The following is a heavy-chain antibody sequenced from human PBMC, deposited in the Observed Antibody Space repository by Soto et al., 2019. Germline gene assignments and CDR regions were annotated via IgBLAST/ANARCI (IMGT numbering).Heavy chain of an antibody. D-gene: IGHD6-13*01. CDR2: IYHSGST. Sequence: PSETLSLTCAVSGGSISSGGYSWSWIRQPPGKGLEWIGYIYHSGSTYYNPSLKSRVTISVDRSKNQFSLKLSSVTAADTAVYYCARVAPRGIAAAESWWFDPWGQGTPVTVSS. CDR3: ARVAPRGIAAAESWWFDP. CDR1: GGSISSGGYS. V-gene: IGHV4-30-2*01. J-gene: IGHJ5*02.